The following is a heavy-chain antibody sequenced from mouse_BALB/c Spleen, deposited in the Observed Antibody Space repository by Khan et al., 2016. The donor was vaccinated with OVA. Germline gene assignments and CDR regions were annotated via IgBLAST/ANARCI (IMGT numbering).Heavy chain of an antibody. Sequence: EVKLQESGPGLVNPSQSLSLTCTVTGYSITSDYAWNWIRQFPGNKLEWMGYINYSGSTNYNPALQSRISITRDTSKNQFFLQLNSVTTEDTATYYCARDGSRYNYAMDYWGQGTSVTVSS. V-gene: IGHV3-2*02. CDR1: GYSITSDYA. J-gene: IGHJ4*01. D-gene: IGHD2-3*01. CDR3: ARDGSRYNYAMDY. CDR2: INYSGST.